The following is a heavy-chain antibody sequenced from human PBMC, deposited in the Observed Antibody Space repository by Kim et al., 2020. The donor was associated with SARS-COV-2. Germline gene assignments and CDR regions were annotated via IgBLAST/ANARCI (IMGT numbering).Heavy chain of an antibody. CDR2: INHSGST. Sequence: SETLSLTCAVYGGSFSGYYWSWIRQPPGKGLEWIGEINHSGSTNYNPSLKSRVTISVDTSKNQFSLKLSSVTAADTAVYYCARGPVYGNYYYGMDVWDQGTTVTVSS. V-gene: IGHV4-34*01. CDR1: GGSFSGYY. D-gene: IGHD4-17*01. J-gene: IGHJ6*02. CDR3: ARGPVYGNYYYGMDV.